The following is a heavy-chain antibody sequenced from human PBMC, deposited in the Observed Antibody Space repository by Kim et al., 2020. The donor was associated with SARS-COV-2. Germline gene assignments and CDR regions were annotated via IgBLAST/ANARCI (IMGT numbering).Heavy chain of an antibody. J-gene: IGHJ4*02. CDR2: VNQDGRGT. Sequence: GGSLRLSCAASGFSFSTYWMSWVRQAPGKGLEWVANVNQDGRGTYYVDSVRGRFTISIDNADNSLNLQMNSLRAEDTAVYYCARASSAGSVDYWGQGTLVTVSS. CDR1: GFSFSTYW. V-gene: IGHV3-7*04. D-gene: IGHD6-13*01. CDR3: ARASSAGSVDY.